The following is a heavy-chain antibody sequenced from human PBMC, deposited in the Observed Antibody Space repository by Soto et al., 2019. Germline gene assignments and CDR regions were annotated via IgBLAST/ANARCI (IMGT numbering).Heavy chain of an antibody. CDR3: ARARKGGISTSTYYFDY. J-gene: IGHJ4*02. CDR2: ISRSGTTI. V-gene: IGHV3-11*01. D-gene: IGHD3-3*02. CDR1: GFTFSDYY. Sequence: QVQLVESGGGLVKPGGSLRLSCAASGFTFSDYYMSWIRQAPGKGLEWVSYISRSGTTIYYADSLKGRFTISRDNAKNSLYLQLNSLRAEDTAVYYCARARKGGISTSTYYFDYWGQGTLVTVSS.